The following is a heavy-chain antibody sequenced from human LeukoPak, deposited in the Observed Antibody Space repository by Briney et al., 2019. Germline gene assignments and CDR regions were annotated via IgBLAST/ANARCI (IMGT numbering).Heavy chain of an antibody. J-gene: IGHJ4*02. CDR3: ARDLAYSRLDY. CDR2: INPDGSEK. Sequence: GGSLRLSCAASGFTFDDYGMSWVRQGPGKGLEWVASINPDGSEKYSVDSVEGRFTISRDNAKNLLYLQVNSLRVEGTAFYYCARDLAYSRLDYWGQGMLVTVSS. V-gene: IGHV3-7*01. D-gene: IGHD5-18*01. CDR1: GFTFDDYG.